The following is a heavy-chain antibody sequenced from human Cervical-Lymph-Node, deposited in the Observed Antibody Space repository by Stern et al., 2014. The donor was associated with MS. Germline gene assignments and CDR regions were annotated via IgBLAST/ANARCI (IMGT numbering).Heavy chain of an antibody. CDR3: AKDPLHMAVTGVDWYFDL. D-gene: IGHD6-19*01. J-gene: IGHJ2*01. V-gene: IGHV3-9*01. CDR2: ITWTSGVI. Sequence: QLLESGGGLVQPGRSLRLSCAGSGFNFDGYAIHWVRQPPGKGLEWVSGITWTSGVIGYADSVKGRFTISREHGKNSLYLQMNNLRPEDTALYYCAKDPLHMAVTGVDWYFDLWGRGTLVTVSS. CDR1: GFNFDGYA.